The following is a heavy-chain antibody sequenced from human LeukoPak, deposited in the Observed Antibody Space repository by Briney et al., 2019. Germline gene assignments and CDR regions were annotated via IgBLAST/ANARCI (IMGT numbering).Heavy chain of an antibody. D-gene: IGHD7-27*01. CDR3: ARGRPGMGIVIDY. Sequence: GGSLRLSCAASRFTFSSHWMSWVRQAPGKGLEWVANIKQDGSETFYVDSVKGRFTISRDSARNSVYLQMNSLRVADTAVYYCARGRPGMGIVIDYWGQGTLVTVSS. V-gene: IGHV3-7*01. CDR1: RFTFSSHW. CDR2: IKQDGSET. J-gene: IGHJ4*02.